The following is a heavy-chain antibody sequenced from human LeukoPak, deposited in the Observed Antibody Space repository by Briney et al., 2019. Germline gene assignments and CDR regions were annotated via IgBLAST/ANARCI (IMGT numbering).Heavy chain of an antibody. CDR3: ARMGYYDSSGYYYGWFDY. J-gene: IGHJ4*02. CDR2: ITASSTTI. Sequence: GGSLRLSCAASGFSFSNYEMNWVRQAPGKGLEWISYITASSTTIYYADSVKGRFTISRDNAKNSLYLQMNSLRAEDTAVYYCARMGYYDSSGYYYGWFDYWGQGTLVTVSS. V-gene: IGHV3-48*03. D-gene: IGHD3-22*01. CDR1: GFSFSNYE.